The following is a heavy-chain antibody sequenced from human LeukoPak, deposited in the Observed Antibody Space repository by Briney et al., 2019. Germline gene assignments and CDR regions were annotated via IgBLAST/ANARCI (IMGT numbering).Heavy chain of an antibody. D-gene: IGHD3-10*01. Sequence: GGSLRLSCVASGFSFSNLWMNWVRQAPGKGLEWVANVKQDGSDRYYVDSVKGRFTISRDNAKNSLFLQMSSLRVEDTAVYYCAKGGHLDSWGQGTLVTVSS. CDR2: VKQDGSDR. J-gene: IGHJ4*02. V-gene: IGHV3-7*01. CDR3: AKGGHLDS. CDR1: GFSFSNLW.